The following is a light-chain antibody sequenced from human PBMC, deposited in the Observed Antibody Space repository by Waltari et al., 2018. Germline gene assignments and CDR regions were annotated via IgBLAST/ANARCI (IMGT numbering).Light chain of an antibody. V-gene: IGLV2-23*01. CDR3: CSYAGENTMI. CDR1: YYDIGKYAL. CDR2: EAT. Sequence: QSALTQPASVSGSPGQSVTIPCTGTYYDIGKYALVSWYQQYPGKAPRLIIYEATSRPSWVSNRFSASKSGNTASLTISGLQTEDEAHYYCCSYAGENTMIFGGGTRLTVL. J-gene: IGLJ2*01.